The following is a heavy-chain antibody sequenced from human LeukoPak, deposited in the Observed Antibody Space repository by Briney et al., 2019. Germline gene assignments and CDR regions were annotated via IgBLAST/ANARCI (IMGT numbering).Heavy chain of an antibody. V-gene: IGHV3-7*01. J-gene: IGHJ6*03. CDR2: IKQDGSEK. Sequence: GGSLRLSCAASGFTFSSYWMSWVRQAPGKGLEWVANIKQDGSEKYYVDSVKGRFTISRDNAKNSLYLQMNSLRAEDTAVYYCAREHQLFFSDMDVWGKGTTVTVSS. CDR1: GFTFSSYW. D-gene: IGHD2-15*01. CDR3: AREHQLFFSDMDV.